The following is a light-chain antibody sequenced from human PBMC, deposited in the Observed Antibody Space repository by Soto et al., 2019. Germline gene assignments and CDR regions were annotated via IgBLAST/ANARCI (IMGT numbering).Light chain of an antibody. CDR2: EVY. V-gene: IGLV2-8*01. J-gene: IGLJ2*01. CDR3: SSYAGSNNLVV. Sequence: QAVVTQPPSASGSPGQSVTISCTGTGSDVGAYNFVSWYQHHPGKAPQALIYEVYKRPSGVPDRFSGSKSGNTASLTVSGLQTEDEADYYCSSYAGSNNLVVFGGGTQLTVL. CDR1: GSDVGAYNF.